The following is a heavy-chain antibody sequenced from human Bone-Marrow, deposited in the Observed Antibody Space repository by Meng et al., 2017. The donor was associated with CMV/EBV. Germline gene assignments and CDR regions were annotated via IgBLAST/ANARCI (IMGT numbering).Heavy chain of an antibody. J-gene: IGHJ4*02. CDR2: ISNNGGSI. Sequence: GGSLRLSCAASGFTFRKYTMNWFRRAPGKGLEWVSSISNNGGSIQYSDSVRGRFTIPRDNAKNSVYLRMSGLRAEDTAFYYCARDALSSGGDYWGQGALVTVSS. CDR1: GFTFRKYT. D-gene: IGHD6-19*01. V-gene: IGHV3-21*01. CDR3: ARDALSSGGDY.